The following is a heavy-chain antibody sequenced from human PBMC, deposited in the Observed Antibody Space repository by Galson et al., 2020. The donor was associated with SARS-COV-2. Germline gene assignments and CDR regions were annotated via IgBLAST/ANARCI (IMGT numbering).Heavy chain of an antibody. D-gene: IGHD2-2*02. CDR2: IIPIFGTA. CDR3: ARKSVVVPAALHHYYGMDV. J-gene: IGHJ6*02. V-gene: IGHV1-69*13. CDR1: GGTFSSYA. Sequence: SVKVSCKASGGTFSSYAISWVRQAPGQGREWMGGIIPIFGTANYAQKFQGRVTITADESTSTAYMELSSLRSEDTAVYYCARKSVVVPAALHHYYGMDVWGQGTTVTVSS.